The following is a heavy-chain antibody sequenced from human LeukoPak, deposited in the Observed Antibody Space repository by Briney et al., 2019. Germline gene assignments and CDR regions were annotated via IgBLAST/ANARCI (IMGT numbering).Heavy chain of an antibody. CDR2: IYYSGST. Sequence: PSETLSLTCTVSGGSVSSGSYYWSWIRQPPGKGLGWIGYIYYSGSTNYNPSLKSRVTISVDASKNQFSLKLSSVTAADTAVYYCAKLTVVPNAHYWGQGTLVTVSS. CDR3: AKLTVVPNAHY. J-gene: IGHJ4*02. D-gene: IGHD1-14*01. CDR1: GGSVSSGSYY. V-gene: IGHV4-61*01.